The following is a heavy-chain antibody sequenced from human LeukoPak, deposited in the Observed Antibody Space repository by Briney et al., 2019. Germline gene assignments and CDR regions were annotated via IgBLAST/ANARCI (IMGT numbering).Heavy chain of an antibody. V-gene: IGHV3-72*01. CDR1: GFTFSDHY. CDR2: SRNKANGYTT. Sequence: GGSLRLSCAASGFTFSDHYIDWVRQAPGKGLQWVGRSRNKANGYTTEYAASVKGRFIISRDDSESSLYLQMNSLTAEDTAVYYCTRDPYSSGWYFFSPWGQGTLVTVSS. J-gene: IGHJ5*02. D-gene: IGHD6-19*01. CDR3: TRDPYSSGWYFFSP.